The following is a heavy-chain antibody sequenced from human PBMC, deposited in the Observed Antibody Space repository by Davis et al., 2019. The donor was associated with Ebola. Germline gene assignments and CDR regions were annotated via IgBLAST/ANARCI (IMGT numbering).Heavy chain of an antibody. Sequence: SLKDRFTISRDNAKNSLYLQMNSLGAEDTAVYHCARGGYYESSGYSHDAFDIWGQGTMVTVSP. J-gene: IGHJ3*02. CDR3: ARGGYYESSGYSHDAFDI. V-gene: IGHV3-21*01. D-gene: IGHD3-22*01.